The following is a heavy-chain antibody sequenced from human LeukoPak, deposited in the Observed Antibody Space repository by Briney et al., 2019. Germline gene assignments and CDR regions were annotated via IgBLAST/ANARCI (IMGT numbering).Heavy chain of an antibody. CDR2: IYYSGST. Sequence: PSETLSLTCAVSGGSISSGDYYWSWIRQPPGKGLEWIGYIYYSGSTYYNPSLKSRVTISVDTSKNQFSLKLSSVTAADTAVYYCARSGYYGPSDSWGQGTLVTVSS. D-gene: IGHD3-10*01. CDR1: GGSISSGDYY. CDR3: ARSGYYGPSDS. J-gene: IGHJ4*02. V-gene: IGHV4-30-4*01.